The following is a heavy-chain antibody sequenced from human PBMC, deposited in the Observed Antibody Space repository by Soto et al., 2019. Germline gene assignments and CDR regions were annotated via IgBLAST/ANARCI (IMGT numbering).Heavy chain of an antibody. J-gene: IGHJ4*02. CDR2: IYYSGST. D-gene: IGHD1-26*01. CDR1: GGSVSSGSYY. CDR3: ARVGVTRGRGYYFDY. V-gene: IGHV4-61*01. Sequence: SETLSLTCTVSGGSVSSGSYYWSWIRQPPGKGLEWIGYIYYSGSTNYNPSLKSRVAISVDTSKNQFSLKLSSVTAADTAVYYCARVGVTRGRGYYFDYWGQGTLVTVS.